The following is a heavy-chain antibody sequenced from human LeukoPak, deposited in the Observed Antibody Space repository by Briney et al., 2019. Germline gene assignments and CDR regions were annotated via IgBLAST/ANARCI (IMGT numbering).Heavy chain of an antibody. CDR1: GGSFSGYY. CDR2: INHSGST. Sequence: PSETLSLTCAVYGGSFSGYYWSWIRQPPGKGLEWIGEINHSGSTNYNPSLKSRVTISVDTSKNQFSLKLSSVTAADTAVYYCARSSRVLRYFDYWGQETLVTVSS. J-gene: IGHJ4*02. D-gene: IGHD3-9*01. V-gene: IGHV4-34*01. CDR3: ARSSRVLRYFDY.